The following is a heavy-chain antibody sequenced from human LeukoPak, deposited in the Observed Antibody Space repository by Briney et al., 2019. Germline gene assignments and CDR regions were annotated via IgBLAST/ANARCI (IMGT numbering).Heavy chain of an antibody. CDR2: MNPKTGDT. J-gene: IGHJ4*02. Sequence: ASVKVSCKASGYSFTSLDINWVRQATGQGLEWMGWMNPKTGDTGYAQKFQGRVTMTRDTSINTAYMELSNLKFEDTAVYYCARGTPSGWHGAVYWGQGTLVTVSS. CDR3: ARGTPSGWHGAVY. CDR1: GYSFTSLD. D-gene: IGHD6-19*01. V-gene: IGHV1-8*01.